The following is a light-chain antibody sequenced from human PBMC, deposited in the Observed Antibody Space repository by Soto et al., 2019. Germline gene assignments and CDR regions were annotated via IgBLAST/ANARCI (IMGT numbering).Light chain of an antibody. J-gene: IGKJ1*01. V-gene: IGKV1-39*01. CDR3: QQSYSTPWT. CDR2: AAS. Sequence: DIQMTQSPYSLSASVGDRVTITCRASQSISSYLNWYQQKPGKAPKLLIYAASSVQSGVPSRFSGSGSGTDFTLTISSLRPEDFATYYCQQSYSTPWTFGQGTKVEI. CDR1: QSISSY.